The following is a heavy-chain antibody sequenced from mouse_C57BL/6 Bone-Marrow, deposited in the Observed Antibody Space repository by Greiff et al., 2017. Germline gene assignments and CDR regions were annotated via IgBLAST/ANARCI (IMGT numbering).Heavy chain of an antibody. CDR2: ISGGGGNT. CDR3: ARQNYYGSDYAMDY. J-gene: IGHJ4*01. Sequence: EVMLVESGGGLVKPGGSLKLSCAASGFTFSSYTMSWVRQTPEKRLEWVATISGGGGNTYYPDSVKGRFTISRDNAKNTLYLQMSSLRSEDTALYYCARQNYYGSDYAMDYWGQGTSVTVSS. D-gene: IGHD1-1*01. V-gene: IGHV5-9*01. CDR1: GFTFSSYT.